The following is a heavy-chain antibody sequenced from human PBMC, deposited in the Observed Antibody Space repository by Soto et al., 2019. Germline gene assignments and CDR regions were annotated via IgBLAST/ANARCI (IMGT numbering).Heavy chain of an antibody. CDR1: GFTFSSYS. CDR2: ISSSSSSI. Sequence: EVQLVESGGGLVKPGGSLRLSCAASGFTFSSYSMNWVRQAPGKGLEWVSSISSSSSSIYYADSVKGRFTISRDNAKNSLYLQMQSLRAEDTAVYYCARDGAYCGGDCYYGYFDYWGQGTLVTVSS. J-gene: IGHJ4*02. D-gene: IGHD2-21*02. V-gene: IGHV3-21*01. CDR3: ARDGAYCGGDCYYGYFDY.